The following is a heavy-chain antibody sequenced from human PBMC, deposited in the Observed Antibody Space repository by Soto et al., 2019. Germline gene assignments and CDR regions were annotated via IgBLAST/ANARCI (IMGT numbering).Heavy chain of an antibody. CDR1: GGSISIRDYY. J-gene: IGHJ5*02. V-gene: IGHV4-39*02. CDR2: VYYSGTT. CDR3: ARESRYNWFDP. Sequence: QMQLQESGPGLVKPSETLSLTCTVSGGSISIRDYYWGWIRQPPGKGLEWIGSVYYSGTTYYNPSLKSRVTISVDTSKNQFSLKVSSVTAADTAVYYCARESRYNWFDPRGQGTLVTVSS.